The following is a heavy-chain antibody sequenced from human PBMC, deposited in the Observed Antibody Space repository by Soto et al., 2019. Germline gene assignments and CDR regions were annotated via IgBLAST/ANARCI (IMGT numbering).Heavy chain of an antibody. CDR1: GFTFSSYG. CDR3: ARDFGGTYYDSSCYYRSNDAFDI. CDR2: IWYDGSNK. J-gene: IGHJ3*02. D-gene: IGHD3-22*01. V-gene: IGHV3-33*01. Sequence: GGSLRLSCAASGFTFSSYGMHWVRQAPGKGLEWVAVIWYDGSNKYYADSVKGRFTISRDNSKNTLYLQMNSLRAEDTAVYYCARDFGGTYYDSSCYYRSNDAFDIWGQGTMVTVSS.